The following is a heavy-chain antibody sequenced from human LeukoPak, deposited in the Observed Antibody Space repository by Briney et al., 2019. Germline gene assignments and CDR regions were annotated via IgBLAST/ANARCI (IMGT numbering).Heavy chain of an antibody. CDR2: ISSSSSYI. V-gene: IGHV3-21*01. Sequence: GGSLRLSCAASGFTFSSYGMNWVRQAPGKGLEWVSSISSSSSYIYYADSVKGRFTISRDNAKNSLYLQMNSLRAEDTVVYYCARDPVADYYDSSAVDYWGQGTLVTVSS. D-gene: IGHD3-22*01. CDR1: GFTFSSYG. CDR3: ARDPVADYYDSSAVDY. J-gene: IGHJ4*02.